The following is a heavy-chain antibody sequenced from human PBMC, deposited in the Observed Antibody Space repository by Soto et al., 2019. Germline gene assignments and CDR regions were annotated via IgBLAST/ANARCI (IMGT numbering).Heavy chain of an antibody. J-gene: IGHJ5*02. V-gene: IGHV3-21*01. CDR2: ISSSSSYI. D-gene: IGHD1-26*01. Sequence: PGGSLRLSCAASGFTFSSYSMNWVRQAPGKGLEWVSSISSSSSYIYYADSVKGRFTISRDNAKNSLYLQMNSLRAEDTAVYYCAREALGATRWFDPWGQGTLVTVSS. CDR1: GFTFSSYS. CDR3: AREALGATRWFDP.